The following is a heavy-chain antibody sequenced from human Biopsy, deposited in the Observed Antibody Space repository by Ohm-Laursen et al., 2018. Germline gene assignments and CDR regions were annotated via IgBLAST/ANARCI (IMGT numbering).Heavy chain of an antibody. CDR2: ISSSGST. D-gene: IGHD3-22*01. CDR1: GDSISIYY. Sequence: SETLSLTCDVSGDSISIYYWSWIRQPAGKGLEWIGRISSSGSTNYNPSLRSRVTLSMDTSKRQFSLKMSLVTAADTAVYYCARWTPEYDSSRYYLDAFDIWGQGTKVTVSS. J-gene: IGHJ3*02. CDR3: ARWTPEYDSSRYYLDAFDI. V-gene: IGHV4-4*07.